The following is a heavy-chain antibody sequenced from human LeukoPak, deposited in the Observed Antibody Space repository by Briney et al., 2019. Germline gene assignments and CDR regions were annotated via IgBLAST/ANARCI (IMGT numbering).Heavy chain of an antibody. J-gene: IGHJ4*02. CDR1: GFSGPSSA. D-gene: IGHD3-22*01. V-gene: IGHV3-23*01. CDR3: AQSYDSGGYPLGDS. CDR2: IGAGASNK. Sequence: GGSLRLSCTASGFSGPSSAMAWVRQAPGKGLEWVSHIGAGASNKYYADSVKGRFTISRDYSRKTVYLQMTSLIAEDTAVYYCAQSYDSGGYPLGDSWGRGTLVTVSS.